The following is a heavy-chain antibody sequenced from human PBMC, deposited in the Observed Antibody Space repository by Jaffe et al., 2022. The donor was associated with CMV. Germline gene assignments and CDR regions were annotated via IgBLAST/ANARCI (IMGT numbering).Heavy chain of an antibody. V-gene: IGHV3-23*01. CDR1: GFTFNSYA. J-gene: IGHJ4*02. CDR3: AKTSSYYSHRGGAHIDS. CDR2: ISGSGGST. Sequence: EVQLLESGGGLVQSGGSLRLSCAASGFTFNSYAMSWVRQAPGKGLEWVSAISGSGGSTFYADSVKGRFTISRDNSKSTLYMQMSSLRAEDTAVYYCAKTSSYYSHRGGAHIDSWGQGTLVTVSS. D-gene: IGHD3-22*01.